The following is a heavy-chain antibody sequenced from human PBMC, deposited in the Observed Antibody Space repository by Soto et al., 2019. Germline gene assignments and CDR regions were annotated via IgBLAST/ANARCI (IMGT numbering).Heavy chain of an antibody. Sequence: QVHLVQSGAEMKKPGSSVKVSCKVSGGDLTNSGISWVRQAPGQGLEWMGGIFPLLAMVDYSQKFQGRVTITADESTNTGYMDLGSLKSDDTAVYYCAKEAGTGFKSWGQGTLVIVSS. J-gene: IGHJ4*02. V-gene: IGHV1-69*04. D-gene: IGHD1-1*01. CDR1: GGDLTNSG. CDR3: AKEAGTGFKS. CDR2: IFPLLAMV.